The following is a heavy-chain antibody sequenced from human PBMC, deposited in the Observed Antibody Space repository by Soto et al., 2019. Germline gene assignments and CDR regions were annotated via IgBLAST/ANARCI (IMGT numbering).Heavy chain of an antibody. V-gene: IGHV2-5*02. J-gene: IGHJ6*02. CDR3: VHSRCGGDCLQSYSSHYYYGMDI. CDR2: IYWDGDR. D-gene: IGHD2-21*02. Sequence: QITLKESGPTLVKPTQTLTLTCTFSGFSLSTGGMGVGWIRQPPGKALEWLALIYWDGDRRYRPSLMSRLTIAKDTSKTQLVLPMTNLHPVDTATYDCVHSRCGGDCLQSYSSHYYYGMDIWGQGTTVTVSS. CDR1: GFSLSTGGMG.